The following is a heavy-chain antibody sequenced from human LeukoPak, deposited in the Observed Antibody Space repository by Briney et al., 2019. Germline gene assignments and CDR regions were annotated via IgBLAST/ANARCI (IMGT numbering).Heavy chain of an antibody. CDR2: IYHSGNT. V-gene: IGHV4-38-2*02. Sequence: PSETLSPTCTVSGYSISSGYYWGWIRPPPGKGLEWIGSIYHSGNTYYNPSLKSRVTISVDTSKNQFSLKLSSVTAADTAVYYCARWSRPGIAAAGTEYWGQGTLVTVSS. J-gene: IGHJ4*02. CDR1: GYSISSGYY. CDR3: ARWSRPGIAAAGTEY. D-gene: IGHD6-13*01.